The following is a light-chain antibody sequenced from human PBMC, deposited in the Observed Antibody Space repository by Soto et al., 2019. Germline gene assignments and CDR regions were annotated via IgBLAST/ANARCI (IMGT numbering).Light chain of an antibody. CDR3: HQFATTRS. V-gene: IGKV3-20*01. CDR1: QSLSSSF. CDR2: GAS. J-gene: IGKJ1*01. Sequence: EIVLTQSPGPLSLSPGQRATLSCRASQSLSSSFLAWYQQKPGQAPRLIIYGASSRAAGIPDRFSGSGSGTDFTLTISSLEPEDFAVYYCHQFATTRSFGQGTKGDIK.